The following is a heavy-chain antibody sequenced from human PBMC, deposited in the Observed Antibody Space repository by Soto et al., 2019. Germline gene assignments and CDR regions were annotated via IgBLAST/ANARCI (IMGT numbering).Heavy chain of an antibody. J-gene: IGHJ5*02. Sequence: PSETLSLTCAVSGGSISSGGYSWSWIRQPPGKGLEWIGYIYHSGSTYYNPSLKSRVTISVDRSKNQFSLKLSSVTAADTAVYYCARGVTIFGVVNWFDPWGQGTLVTVSS. CDR2: IYHSGST. CDR3: ARGVTIFGVVNWFDP. V-gene: IGHV4-30-2*01. D-gene: IGHD3-3*01. CDR1: GGSISSGGYS.